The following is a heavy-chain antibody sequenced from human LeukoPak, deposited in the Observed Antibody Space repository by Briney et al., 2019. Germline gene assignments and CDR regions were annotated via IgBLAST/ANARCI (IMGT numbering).Heavy chain of an antibody. V-gene: IGHV4-59*12. Sequence: MSSETLSLTCTVSGGSISSYYWSWIRQPPGKGLEWIGYIYYSGSTNYNPSLKSRVTISVDTSKNQFSLKLSSVTAADTAVYYCAREGQIVVVAATHAFDIWGQGTMVTVSS. D-gene: IGHD2-15*01. CDR2: IYYSGST. J-gene: IGHJ3*02. CDR1: GGSISSYY. CDR3: AREGQIVVVAATHAFDI.